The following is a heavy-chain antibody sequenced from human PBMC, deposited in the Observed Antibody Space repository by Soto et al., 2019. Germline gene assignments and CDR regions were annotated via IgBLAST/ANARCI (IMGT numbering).Heavy chain of an antibody. D-gene: IGHD1-26*01. J-gene: IGHJ4*01. CDR1: GDSISSNSHY. CDR3: ARLFNGNYYIDY. Sequence: SETLSLTCTVSGDSISSNSHYWGWIRQSPGKGLEWIGSVFHSGSTKCNASLKSRVTISVDTSKDQFSLRLSSVTVADTAIYYCARLFNGNYYIDYWGHGTQVTVSS. V-gene: IGHV4-39*01. CDR2: VFHSGST.